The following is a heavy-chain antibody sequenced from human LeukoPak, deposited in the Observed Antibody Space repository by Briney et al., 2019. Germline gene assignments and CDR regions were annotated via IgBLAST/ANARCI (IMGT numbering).Heavy chain of an antibody. CDR1: GGSTSSHY. CDR3: ARVGYSSGWSHFDL. J-gene: IGHJ2*01. Sequence: SETLSLTCTVSGGSTSSHYWSWIRQPPGKGLGWIAYIFNSGSTNYNPSLRTRVTISVDTSKNQFSLKLSSVTAADTAVYYCARVGYSSGWSHFDLWGRGTLVTVPS. CDR2: IFNSGST. V-gene: IGHV4-59*11. D-gene: IGHD6-19*01.